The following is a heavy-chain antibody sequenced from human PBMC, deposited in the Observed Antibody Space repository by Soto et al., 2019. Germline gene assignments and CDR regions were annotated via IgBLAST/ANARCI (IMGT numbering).Heavy chain of an antibody. V-gene: IGHV5-51*01. Sequence: GESLKISCRGSGYSFASYWIAWVRQMPGKGLEWMGIIYPTDSDIRYSPSFQGQVTISADKSISTAYLQWSSLKASDTAMHYCARQIAPAGDYNSYGMDVWGQGTQVTVSS. J-gene: IGHJ6*02. CDR1: GYSFASYW. D-gene: IGHD6-13*01. CDR3: ARQIAPAGDYNSYGMDV. CDR2: IYPTDSDI.